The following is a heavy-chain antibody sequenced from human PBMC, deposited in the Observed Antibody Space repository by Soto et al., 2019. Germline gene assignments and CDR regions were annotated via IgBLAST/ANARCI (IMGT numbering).Heavy chain of an antibody. J-gene: IGHJ4*02. CDR1: GYNVANYW. CDR2: IYPGNSDT. D-gene: IGHD3-9*01. CDR3: ARHVYYDVLKKNY. V-gene: IGHV5-51*01. Sequence: GESLNISCKGSGYNVANYWIGWVRQMPGKGLEWMGIIYPGNSDTRYSPSFQGQVTISADTSISTAYLEWSSLKASDTAIYYCARHVYYDVLKKNYWGQGTLVTVSS.